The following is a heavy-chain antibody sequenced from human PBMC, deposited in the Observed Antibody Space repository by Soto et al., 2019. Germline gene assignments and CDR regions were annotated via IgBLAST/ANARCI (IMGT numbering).Heavy chain of an antibody. Sequence: SGPTLVNPTQTLTLTCTFSGFSLSTSGVGVGWTRQPPGKALEWLALIYWDDDKRYSPSLKSRLTITKDTSKNQVVLTMTNMDPVDNATYFCAHTAYGSGSYYTNNFDYWGQGTLVTVSS. J-gene: IGHJ4*02. CDR1: GFSLSTSGVG. V-gene: IGHV2-5*02. CDR2: IYWDDDK. D-gene: IGHD3-10*01. CDR3: AHTAYGSGSYYTNNFDY.